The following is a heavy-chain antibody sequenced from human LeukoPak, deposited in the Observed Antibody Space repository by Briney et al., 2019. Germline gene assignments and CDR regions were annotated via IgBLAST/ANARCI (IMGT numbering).Heavy chain of an antibody. J-gene: IGHJ6*02. V-gene: IGHV3-48*04. CDR2: ISSSSSTI. CDR1: GFTFGSYS. Sequence: GGSLRLSCAASGFTFGSYSMNWVRQAPGKGLEWVSYISSSSSTIYYADSVKGRFTISRDNAKNSLYLQMNSLRAEDTAVYYCARETRPNYYDSSGYWPYGMDVWGQGTTVTVSS. CDR3: ARETRPNYYDSSGYWPYGMDV. D-gene: IGHD3-22*01.